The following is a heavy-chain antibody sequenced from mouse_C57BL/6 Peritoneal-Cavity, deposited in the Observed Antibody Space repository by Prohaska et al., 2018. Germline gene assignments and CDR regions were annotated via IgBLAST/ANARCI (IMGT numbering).Heavy chain of an antibody. V-gene: IGHV5-15*01. D-gene: IGHD1-1*01. CDR1: GFTFSDYG. J-gene: IGHJ4*01. CDR2: ISNLAYSI. Sequence: EVKLVESGGGLVQPGGSLKLSCAASGFTFSDYGMAWVRQAPRKGPEWVAFISNLAYSIYYADTVTGRFTISRENAKNTLYLEMSSLRSEDTAMYYCARIDGSSYYAMDYWGQGTSVTVSS. CDR3: ARIDGSSYYAMDY.